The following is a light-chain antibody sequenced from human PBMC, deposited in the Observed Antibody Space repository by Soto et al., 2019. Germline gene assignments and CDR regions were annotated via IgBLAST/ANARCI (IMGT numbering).Light chain of an antibody. J-gene: IGLJ2*01. CDR2: DVS. CDR1: SSDVGGYNY. CDR3: ISYTSRDTLV. V-gene: IGLV2-14*01. Sequence: QSALTQPASVSGSPGQSITISCTGTSSDVGGYNYVCWYQQHPGKVPKLIIYDVSSRPSGLSNRFSGSKSGNTASLTISGHQREDEDYYYCISYTSRDTLVFGGGTKLTVL.